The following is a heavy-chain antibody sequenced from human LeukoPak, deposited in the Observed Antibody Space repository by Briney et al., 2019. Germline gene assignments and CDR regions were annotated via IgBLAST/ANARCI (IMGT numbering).Heavy chain of an antibody. V-gene: IGHV3-30-3*01. D-gene: IGHD1-26*01. Sequence: GGSLRLSCAASGFTFSTYSTHWVRQAPGKGLEWVAIIAYDGSNEYYEDSVKGRFTVSRDNSKNTLYLQMNSLRPEDPAIYYCAGDNPVGVPDAFDIWGQGTMLTVSS. CDR2: IAYDGSNE. CDR1: GFTFSTYS. CDR3: AGDNPVGVPDAFDI. J-gene: IGHJ3*02.